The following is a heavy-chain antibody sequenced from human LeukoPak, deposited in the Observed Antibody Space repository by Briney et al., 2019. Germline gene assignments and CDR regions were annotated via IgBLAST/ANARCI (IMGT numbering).Heavy chain of an antibody. CDR2: INSDGSRT. J-gene: IGHJ6*02. CDR1: GFSFSSYW. D-gene: IGHD2-2*01. Sequence: PGGSLRLSCAASGFSFSSYWMHWVRQAPGKGLVWVSRINSDGSRTSYADSVKGRFTISRDNAKNTLYLQMSSLRAEDTAVYYCVKGTSTKYYYYGMDVWGQGTTVTVSS. CDR3: VKGTSTKYYYYGMDV. V-gene: IGHV3-74*01.